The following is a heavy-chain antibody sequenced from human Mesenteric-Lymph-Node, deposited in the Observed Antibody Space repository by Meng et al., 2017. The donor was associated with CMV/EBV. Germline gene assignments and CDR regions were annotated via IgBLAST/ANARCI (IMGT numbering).Heavy chain of an antibody. Sequence: GESLKISCAASGFTFSSYGMHWVRQAPGKGLEWVAFIRYDGSNKYYADSVKGRFTISRDNSKNTLYLQMNSLRAEDTAVYYCAKVLVTEFYQLLFYFSGGDYGMDVWGQGTTVTVSS. CDR2: IRYDGSNK. D-gene: IGHD2-2*01. V-gene: IGHV3-30*02. J-gene: IGHJ6*02. CDR3: AKVLVTEFYQLLFYFSGGDYGMDV. CDR1: GFTFSSYG.